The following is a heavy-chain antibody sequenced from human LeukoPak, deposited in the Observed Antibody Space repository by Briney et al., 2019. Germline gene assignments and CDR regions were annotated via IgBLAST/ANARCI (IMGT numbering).Heavy chain of an antibody. CDR3: ARSRGYSSSWRVVNY. J-gene: IGHJ4*02. CDR2: INHSGST. V-gene: IGHV4-34*01. D-gene: IGHD6-13*01. Sequence: PSETLSLTCAVYGGSFSGYYWSWIRQPPGKGLEWIGEINHSGSTNYNPSLKSRVTISVDTSKNQFSLKLTSVTAADTAVYYCARSRGYSSSWRVVNYWGQGTLVTVSS. CDR1: GGSFSGYY.